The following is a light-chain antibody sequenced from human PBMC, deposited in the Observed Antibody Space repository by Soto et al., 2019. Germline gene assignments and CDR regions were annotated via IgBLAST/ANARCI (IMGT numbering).Light chain of an antibody. CDR3: QQYTDNWT. CDR2: KAS. V-gene: IGKV1-5*03. CDR1: QSISSW. J-gene: IGKJ1*01. Sequence: DIPMTQSPSTLSASVGDRVTITCRASQSISSWLAWYQQKPGTAPKLLIYKASTLQSGVPSRFSGSGSGTEFTLTISRLQPDDSATYYCQQYTDNWTFGQGTKVEIK.